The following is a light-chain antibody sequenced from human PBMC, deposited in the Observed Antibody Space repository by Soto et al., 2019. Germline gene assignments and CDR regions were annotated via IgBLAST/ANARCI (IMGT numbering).Light chain of an antibody. Sequence: QSVLTQPASVSGSPGQSITISCTGTSSDVESYNVVSWYQHHPGKAPKLMIYEGSKRPSGVSNRFSGSKSGNTASLTISGLQAEDEADYYCCSYVGSDTHVVFGGGTKLTVL. J-gene: IGLJ2*01. CDR1: SSDVESYNV. CDR3: CSYVGSDTHVV. CDR2: EGS. V-gene: IGLV2-23*01.